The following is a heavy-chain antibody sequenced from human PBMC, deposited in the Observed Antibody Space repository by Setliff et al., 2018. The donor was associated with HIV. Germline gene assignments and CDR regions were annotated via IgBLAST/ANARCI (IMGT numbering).Heavy chain of an antibody. D-gene: IGHD1-1*01. CDR2: IYYSGST. CDR1: GGSISGYY. Sequence: PSETLSLTCTVSGGSISGYYWSWIRQPPGKGLEWIGYIYYSGSTNYNPSLKSRVTISVDTSKNQFSLTLSSVTAADTAVYYCARHAPRNHDLAGVFYPYYMDVWGKGTTVTVSS. J-gene: IGHJ6*03. V-gene: IGHV4-59*08. CDR3: ARHAPRNHDLAGVFYPYYMDV.